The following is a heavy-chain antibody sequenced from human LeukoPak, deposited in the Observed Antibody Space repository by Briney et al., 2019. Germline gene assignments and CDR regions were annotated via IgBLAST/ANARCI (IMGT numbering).Heavy chain of an antibody. V-gene: IGHV6-1*01. CDR1: GDSVSRTNVA. CDR2: TIYRSEWRH. Sequence: SQTLSLTCAISGDSVSRTNVAWNWIRQSPSGGLEWLGRTIYRSEWRHDYAVSMKGRITISPDTSRNQFSLQLNSVTPEDTAVYYCATYRFDFWGQGTLVTVSA. J-gene: IGHJ4*02. D-gene: IGHD3-16*02. CDR3: ATYRFDF.